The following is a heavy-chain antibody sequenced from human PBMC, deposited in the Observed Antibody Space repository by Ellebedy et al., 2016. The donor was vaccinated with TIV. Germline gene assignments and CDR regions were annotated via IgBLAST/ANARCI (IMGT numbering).Heavy chain of an antibody. V-gene: IGHV3-74*01. CDR3: VSSSPVIDY. CDR2: VNSDGSST. D-gene: IGHD6-13*01. J-gene: IGHJ4*02. Sequence: GESLKISCAASGLTFSSYWMHWVRQAPGKGLVWVSRVNSDGSSTTYADSVKGLFTISRDNAKHTLYLQMNGLRGEDTAVYYCVSSSPVIDYWGQGTLVTVSS. CDR1: GLTFSSYW.